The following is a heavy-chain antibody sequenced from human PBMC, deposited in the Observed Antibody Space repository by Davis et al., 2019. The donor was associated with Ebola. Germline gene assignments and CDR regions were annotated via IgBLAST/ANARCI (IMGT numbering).Heavy chain of an antibody. CDR3: AKYPFDY. CDR2: LYTDGRT. Sequence: PSETLSLTCAVSGGSISSSNWWSWVRQAPGKGLEWVSVLYTDGRTYHSDSVKGRFTISRDNSKNTLYLHMNSLGVDDTAVYYCAKYPFDYWGQGALVTVSS. CDR1: GGSISSSNW. D-gene: IGHD2-2*02. J-gene: IGHJ4*02. V-gene: IGHV3-53*01.